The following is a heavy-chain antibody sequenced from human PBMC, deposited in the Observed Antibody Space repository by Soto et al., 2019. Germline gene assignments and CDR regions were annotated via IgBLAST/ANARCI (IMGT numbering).Heavy chain of an antibody. CDR2: INHSGST. V-gene: IGHV4-34*01. CDR3: ASAYYDFWSGYYTDYYYGMDV. Sequence: QVQLQQWGAGLLKPSETLSLTCAVYGGSFSGYYWSWIRQPPGKGLEWIGEINHSGSTNYNPSLKSRVTISVDTSKNQFSLKLSSVTAADTAVYYCASAYYDFWSGYYTDYYYGMDVWGKGTTVTVSS. D-gene: IGHD3-3*01. CDR1: GGSFSGYY. J-gene: IGHJ6*04.